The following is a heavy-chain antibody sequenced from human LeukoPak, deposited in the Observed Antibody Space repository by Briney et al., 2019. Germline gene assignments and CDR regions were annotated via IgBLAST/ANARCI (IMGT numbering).Heavy chain of an antibody. Sequence: GGSLRLSCAASGFTFNIAWMSWVRQAPGKGLEWVGRIKTKTDGPPEYAAPVKDRFTISRDDSKNTLYLQMNSLKTDDTAVYYCVWSSTWDKRFYLDYWAREPWSPSPQ. D-gene: IGHD6-6*01. CDR2: IKTKTDGPP. J-gene: IGHJ4*02. CDR3: VWSSTWDKRFYLDY. V-gene: IGHV3-15*05. CDR1: GFTFNIAW.